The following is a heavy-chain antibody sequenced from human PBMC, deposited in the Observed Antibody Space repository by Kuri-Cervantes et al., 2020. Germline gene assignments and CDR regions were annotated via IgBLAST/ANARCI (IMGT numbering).Heavy chain of an antibody. Sequence: GESLKISCAASGFTFSNAWMSWVRQAPGKGLEWVGRIKSKTDGGTTDYAAPVKGRFTISRDDSKNTLYLQMNSLKTEDTAVYYCTFRHYDFWSGREYWGQGTLVTVSS. J-gene: IGHJ4*02. CDR2: IKSKTDGGTT. D-gene: IGHD3-3*01. V-gene: IGHV3-15*01. CDR3: TFRHYDFWSGREY. CDR1: GFTFSNAW.